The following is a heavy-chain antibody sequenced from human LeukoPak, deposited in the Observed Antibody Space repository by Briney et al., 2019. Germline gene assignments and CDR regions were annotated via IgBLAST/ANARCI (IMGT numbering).Heavy chain of an antibody. J-gene: IGHJ5*02. CDR2: IGNNFKT. CDR1: GFTFSAFE. D-gene: IGHD3-9*01. Sequence: GGSLRLSCTASGFTFSAFEMHWVRQPTGKGLEWVSAIGNNFKTYYLDSVRGRFTISRENAKNSLYLQMNSLRAGDTAVYYCARDLGTDTGYTNRFDLWVRGTLVTVSS. CDR3: ARDLGTDTGYTNRFDL. V-gene: IGHV3-13*01.